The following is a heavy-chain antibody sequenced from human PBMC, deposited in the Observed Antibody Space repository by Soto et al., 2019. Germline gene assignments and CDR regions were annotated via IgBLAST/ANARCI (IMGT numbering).Heavy chain of an antibody. CDR3: ARGTLVSPNYDMDV. Sequence: GASLKISCKGSGYSFISYWISWVRQMPGKGLEWMGRIDPSDSYTNYSPSFQGHVTISADKSSSTAYLQWSSLKASDTAMYYCARGTLVSPNYDMDVWGQGTTVTVSS. J-gene: IGHJ6*02. CDR1: GYSFISYW. V-gene: IGHV5-10-1*01. D-gene: IGHD6-6*01. CDR2: IDPSDSYT.